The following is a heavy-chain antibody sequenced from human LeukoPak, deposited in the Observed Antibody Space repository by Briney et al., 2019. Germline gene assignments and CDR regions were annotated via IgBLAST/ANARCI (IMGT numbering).Heavy chain of an antibody. CDR2: FYYSGHP. CDR1: GCTITSYY. Sequence: PSETLSLTCTVSGCTITSYYWSWIRQPPGQGLEWIGYFYYSGHPNYNPSLKGRVSISVDTSKNQFSLKLFPVTAADTALYYCARAGGISPFDYWGQGTLVTVSS. J-gene: IGHJ4*02. D-gene: IGHD4-23*01. CDR3: ARAGGISPFDY. V-gene: IGHV4-59*01.